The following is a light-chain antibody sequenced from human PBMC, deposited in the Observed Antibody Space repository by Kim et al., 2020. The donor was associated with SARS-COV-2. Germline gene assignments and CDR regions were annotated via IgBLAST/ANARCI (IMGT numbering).Light chain of an antibody. CDR1: ISNIGSNY. V-gene: IGLV1-47*01. CDR3: STWDDSLRIVI. CDR2: RNN. J-gene: IGLJ2*01. Sequence: GQRVTISCSGDISNIGSNYVYWYQQFPGMAPKLVIYRNNQRLSGVPERFSGSKSVTSASLAISGLRSDDEGHYYCSTWDDSLRIVIFGGGTQLTVL.